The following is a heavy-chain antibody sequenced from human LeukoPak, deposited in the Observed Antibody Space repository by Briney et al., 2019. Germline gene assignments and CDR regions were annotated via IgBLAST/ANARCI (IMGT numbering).Heavy chain of an antibody. CDR1: GGSISGYS. Sequence: KPSETLSLTCNVSGGSISGYSWSWIRQPAGKGLEWIGHIFASGSTNYNPSLRSRLTMSVDTSKHQFSLKLTSVTAADTAVYYCARGSREMATIFDYWGQGTLVTVSS. D-gene: IGHD5-24*01. CDR2: IFASGST. J-gene: IGHJ4*02. CDR3: ARGSREMATIFDY. V-gene: IGHV4-4*07.